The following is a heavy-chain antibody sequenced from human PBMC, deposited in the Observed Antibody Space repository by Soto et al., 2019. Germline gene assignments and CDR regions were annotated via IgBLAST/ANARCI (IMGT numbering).Heavy chain of an antibody. CDR3: ARGPKNYDSSGYYLYYFDY. V-gene: IGHV3-48*02. Sequence: GGSLRLSCAASGFTFSSYSMNWVRQAPGKGLEWVSYISSSSSTIYYADSVKGRFTISRDNAKNSLYLQMNSLRDEDTAVYYCARGPKNYDSSGYYLYYFDYWGQGTLVTVSS. D-gene: IGHD3-22*01. J-gene: IGHJ4*02. CDR1: GFTFSSYS. CDR2: ISSSSSTI.